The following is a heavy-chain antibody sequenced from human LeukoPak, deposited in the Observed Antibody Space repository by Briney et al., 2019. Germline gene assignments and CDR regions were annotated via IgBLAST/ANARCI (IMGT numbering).Heavy chain of an antibody. D-gene: IGHD3-3*01. J-gene: IGHJ6*03. Sequence: GEPLKISCKGSGYSFTSYWIGWVRQMPGKGLEWMGIIYPGDSDTRYSPSFQGQVTISADKSISTAYLQWSSLKASDTAMYYCARCPYDFWTRGYYYYMDVWGKGTTVTVSS. V-gene: IGHV5-51*01. CDR2: IYPGDSDT. CDR1: GYSFTSYW. CDR3: ARCPYDFWTRGYYYYMDV.